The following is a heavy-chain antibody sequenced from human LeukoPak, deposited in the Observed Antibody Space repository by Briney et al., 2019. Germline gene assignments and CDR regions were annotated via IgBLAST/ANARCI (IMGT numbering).Heavy chain of an antibody. CDR1: GYTFSRYY. J-gene: IGHJ4*02. V-gene: IGHV1-46*01. D-gene: IGHD2-15*01. CDR2: INPSGGST. Sequence: GASVKVSCKASGYTFSRYYMHWVRQAPGKGLEWMGIINPSGGSTSYAQKFQGRVTMTRDTITSTIYMEVSSLRSEDTAVYYCARDIYCSGGSCYPGGYFAYWGQGTQVTVSS. CDR3: ARDIYCSGGSCYPGGYFAY.